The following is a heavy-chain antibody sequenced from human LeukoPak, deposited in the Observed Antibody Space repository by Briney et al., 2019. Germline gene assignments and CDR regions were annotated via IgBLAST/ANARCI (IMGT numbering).Heavy chain of an antibody. CDR1: GFTFSSYA. Sequence: GASLRLSCAASGFTFSSYAMSWVRQAPGKGLEWVSAISGSGGSTYYADSVKGRFTISRDNSKNTLYLQMNSLRAEDTAVYYCAKDPGPIYGGGEIWGPFDYWGQGTLVTVSS. D-gene: IGHD4-23*01. J-gene: IGHJ4*02. CDR2: ISGSGGST. CDR3: AKDPGPIYGGGEIWGPFDY. V-gene: IGHV3-23*01.